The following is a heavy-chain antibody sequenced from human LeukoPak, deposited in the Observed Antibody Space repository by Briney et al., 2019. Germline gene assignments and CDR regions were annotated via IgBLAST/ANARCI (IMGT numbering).Heavy chain of an antibody. D-gene: IGHD3-22*01. J-gene: IGHJ4*02. V-gene: IGHV1-2*02. CDR1: GYTFTDYY. CDR2: INPNSGGT. Sequence: GASVKVSCKTSGYTFTDYYMHWVRQAPGQGLEWMGWINPNSGGTKFAQKFQGRVTLTTDTSVSTAYMELSRLTSDDTAVYYCARAPMIVVVFPPRLDYWGQGTLVTVSS. CDR3: ARAPMIVVVFPPRLDY.